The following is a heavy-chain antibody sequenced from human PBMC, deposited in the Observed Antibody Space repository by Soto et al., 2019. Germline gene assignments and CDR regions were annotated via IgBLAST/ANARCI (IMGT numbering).Heavy chain of an antibody. J-gene: IGHJ6*02. Sequence: QVQLVESGGGVVQPGRSLRLSCAASGFTFSSCAMHWVRQAPGKGLEWVAVISYDGSNKYNADSVKGRFIISRDNSKNTLYLQMNSLRVEDTAIYYGTRGDSGGSLRFLEWLEHGVDVWGQGTTVAVSS. V-gene: IGHV3-30-3*01. CDR2: ISYDGSNK. D-gene: IGHD3-3*01. CDR1: GFTFSSCA. CDR3: TRGDSGGSLRFLEWLEHGVDV.